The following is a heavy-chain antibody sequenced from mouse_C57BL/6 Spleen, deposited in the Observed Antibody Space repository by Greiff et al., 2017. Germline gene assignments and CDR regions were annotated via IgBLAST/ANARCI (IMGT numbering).Heavy chain of an antibody. D-gene: IGHD4-1*01. V-gene: IGHV2-2*01. Sequence: QVQLKESGPGLVQPSQSLSITCTVSGFSFTSYGVHWVRQSPGKGLEWLGVIWSGGSTDYNAAFISRLSISKDNSKSQVFFKMNSLQADDTAIYYCASELTGSFAYWGQGTLVTVSA. J-gene: IGHJ3*01. CDR1: GFSFTSYG. CDR2: IWSGGST. CDR3: ASELTGSFAY.